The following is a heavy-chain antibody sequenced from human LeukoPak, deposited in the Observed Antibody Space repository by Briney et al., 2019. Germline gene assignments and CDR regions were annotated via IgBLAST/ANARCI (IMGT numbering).Heavy chain of an antibody. CDR2: IKQDGSDK. CDR1: GFTFSIHG. CDR3: ARGYGSPDF. V-gene: IGHV3-7*05. Sequence: GGSLRLSCAASGFTFSIHGMNWVRQAPGKGLEWVASIKQDGSDKYYVDSVKGRFTISRDNAKKTLFLQMNTLRAEDTAVYYCARGYGSPDFWGQGTLVTDSS. J-gene: IGHJ4*02. D-gene: IGHD2-15*01.